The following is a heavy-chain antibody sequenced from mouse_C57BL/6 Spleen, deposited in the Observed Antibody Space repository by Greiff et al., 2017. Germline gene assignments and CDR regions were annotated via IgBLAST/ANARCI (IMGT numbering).Heavy chain of an antibody. CDR3: ARPGGKYFDY. CDR1: GYTFTSYW. V-gene: IGHV1-69*01. Sequence: QVQLQQPGAELVMPGASVKLSCKASGYTFTSYWMHWVKQRPGQGLEWIGEIDPSDSYTNYNPKFKGKSTLTVDKYSGAAYMQISRLTSDDSSVYYCARPGGKYFDYLGQSTSLTVSS. CDR2: IDPSDSYT. J-gene: IGHJ2*02.